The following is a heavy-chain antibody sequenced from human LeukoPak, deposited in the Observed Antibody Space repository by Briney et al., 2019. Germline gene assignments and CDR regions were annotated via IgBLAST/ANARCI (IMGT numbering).Heavy chain of an antibody. CDR1: GFTFSSHA. CDR2: ISYDGSFQ. CDR3: VGEVGSRQMNS. J-gene: IGHJ4*02. D-gene: IGHD1-26*01. V-gene: IGHV3-30-3*01. Sequence: GGSLRLSCSVPGFTFSSHAMHRVRQAPGKGLECVAYISYDGSFQYHADSVKGRFTISRDNSKDMLYLQMNSLRVDDSATYYCVGEVGSRQMNSWGQGTLVTVSS.